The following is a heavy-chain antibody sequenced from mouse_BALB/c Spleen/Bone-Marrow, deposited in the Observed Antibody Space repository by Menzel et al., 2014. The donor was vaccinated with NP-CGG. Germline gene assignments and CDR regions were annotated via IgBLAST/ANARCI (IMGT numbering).Heavy chain of an antibody. CDR3: TRGRAYYRYTSFAY. CDR2: INPSNGGT. Sequence: VQLQQSGAELVKPGASVKLSCKASGYTFTSYYMYWVKQRPGQGFEWIGEINPSNGGTNFNEKFKSKATLTVDKSSCTAYMQLSSLTSEDSAVYYCTRGRAYYRYTSFAYWCQWTLVTVSA. CDR1: GYTFTSYY. D-gene: IGHD2-14*01. V-gene: IGHV1S81*02. J-gene: IGHJ3*01.